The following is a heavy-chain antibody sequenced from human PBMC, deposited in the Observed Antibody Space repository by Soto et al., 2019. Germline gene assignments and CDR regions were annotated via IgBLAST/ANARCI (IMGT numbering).Heavy chain of an antibody. CDR2: ISAYNGNT. Sequence: ASVKVSCKASGYTFTSYGISWVRQAPGQGLEWMGWISAYNGNTNYAQKLQGRVTMTTDTSTSTAYMELRSLRSDDTAVYYCARVLPVDIVAYQGGWFDPWGQGTLVTVSS. D-gene: IGHD5-12*01. CDR1: GYTFTSYG. V-gene: IGHV1-18*01. CDR3: ARVLPVDIVAYQGGWFDP. J-gene: IGHJ5*02.